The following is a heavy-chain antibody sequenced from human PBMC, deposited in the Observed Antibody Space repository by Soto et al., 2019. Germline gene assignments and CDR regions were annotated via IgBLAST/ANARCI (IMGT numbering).Heavy chain of an antibody. D-gene: IGHD5-12*01. CDR3: VRNMNAYSAHDPFDD. CDR1: GFTFSTYA. V-gene: IGHV3-30-3*01. Sequence: QVQLVESGGGVVQPGRSLRLSCAVSGFTFSTYAIQWVRQAPGKGLESVALISYDGGNKYYADSVMGRFTISVDNSKNTVFLQRTSLSEDETAVYYCVRNMNAYSAHDPFDDWGQGTLVTVSS. CDR2: ISYDGGNK. J-gene: IGHJ4*02.